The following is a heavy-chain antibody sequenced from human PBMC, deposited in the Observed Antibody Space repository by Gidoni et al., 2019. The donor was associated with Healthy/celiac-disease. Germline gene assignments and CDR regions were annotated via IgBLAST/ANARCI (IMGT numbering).Heavy chain of an antibody. V-gene: IGHV3-15*01. CDR3: TTDTRQWELLNY. Sequence: EVQLVESGGGLVKPGGSLRLSCAASGFTFSNAWMSWVRQAPGKGLEWVGRIKSKTDGGTTDYAAPVKGRFTISRDDSKNTLYLQMNSLKTEDTAVYYCTTDTRQWELLNYWGQGTLVTVSS. D-gene: IGHD1-26*01. CDR2: IKSKTDGGTT. J-gene: IGHJ4*02. CDR1: GFTFSNAW.